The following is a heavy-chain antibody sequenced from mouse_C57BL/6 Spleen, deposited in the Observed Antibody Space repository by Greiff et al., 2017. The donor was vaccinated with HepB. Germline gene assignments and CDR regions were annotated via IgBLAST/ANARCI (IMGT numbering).Heavy chain of an antibody. J-gene: IGHJ4*01. D-gene: IGHD2-10*01. CDR1: GFTFTDYY. CDR3: ARYTAYYVNYDAMDY. Sequence: EVKVVESGGGLVQPGGSLSLSCAASGFTFTDYYMSWVRQPPGKALEWLGFIRNKANGYTTAYSASVKGRFTISRDNSQSILYLQMNDLRAEDSSTYYLARYTAYYVNYDAMDYWGQGTSVTVSS. V-gene: IGHV7-3*01. CDR2: IRNKANGYTT.